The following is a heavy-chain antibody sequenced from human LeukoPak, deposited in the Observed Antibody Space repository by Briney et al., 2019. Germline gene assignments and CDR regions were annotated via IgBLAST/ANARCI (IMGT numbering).Heavy chain of an antibody. V-gene: IGHV4-59*01. D-gene: IGHD4-17*01. CDR1: GGSISSYY. J-gene: IGHJ4*02. Sequence: SETLSLTCTVSGGSISSYYWSWIRQPPGKGLEWIGYIYYSGSTNYNPSLKSRVTISVDTSKNQFSLKLSSVTAADTAVYYCARGWSMTTFDYWGQGTLVTVSS. CDR3: ARGWSMTTFDY. CDR2: IYYSGST.